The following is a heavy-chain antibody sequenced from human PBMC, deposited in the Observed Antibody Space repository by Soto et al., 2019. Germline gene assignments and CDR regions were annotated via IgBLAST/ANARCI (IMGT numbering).Heavy chain of an antibody. Sequence: EVQLLESGGGLVQPGGSLRLSCAASGFTFTNMALTWFPRAPGRGLEWVSDISDSDDATYYADSVKGRFTISRDNSKSTLYLQMNGLRAEDAAVYYCAKGRTYFDVWGQGTLVTVSS. J-gene: IGHJ4*02. CDR2: ISDSDDAT. CDR3: AKGRTYFDV. V-gene: IGHV3-23*01. CDR1: GFTFTNMA.